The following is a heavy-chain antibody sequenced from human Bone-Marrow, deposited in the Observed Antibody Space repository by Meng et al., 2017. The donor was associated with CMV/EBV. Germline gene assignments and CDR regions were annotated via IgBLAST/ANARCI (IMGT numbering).Heavy chain of an antibody. Sequence: GESLKISCAASGFTFSNYWMSWVRQTPGKGLEWVATIRQDGDEKFYVDSVKGRFTISRDNAQNSLYLYMNSLRADDTAVYYCATMVVTGTWGQGTLVTVSS. J-gene: IGHJ5*02. CDR2: IRQDGDEK. CDR3: ATMVVTGT. V-gene: IGHV3-7*01. D-gene: IGHD4-23*01. CDR1: GFTFSNYW.